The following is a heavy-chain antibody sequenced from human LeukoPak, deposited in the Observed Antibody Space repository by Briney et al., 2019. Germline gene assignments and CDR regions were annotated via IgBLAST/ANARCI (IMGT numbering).Heavy chain of an antibody. CDR3: ARARLAMSDVFDS. CDR2: VYHSGST. Sequence: SETLSPTCSVSGHSVSSYYWIWIRQPPGKGLERIGYVYHSGSTNYNPSLNSRVTISLDTSKNQFSLKLTSVTAADTAVYYCARARLAMSDVFDSWGQGTLVTVSS. J-gene: IGHJ4*02. CDR1: GHSVSSYY. D-gene: IGHD2-21*01. V-gene: IGHV4-59*02.